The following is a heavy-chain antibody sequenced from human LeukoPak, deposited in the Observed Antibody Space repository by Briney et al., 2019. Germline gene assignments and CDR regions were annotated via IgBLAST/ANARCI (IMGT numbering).Heavy chain of an antibody. CDR2: IYHSGST. V-gene: IGHV4-30-2*01. CDR1: GGSISSGGYS. J-gene: IGHJ4*02. Sequence: PSQTLSLTCAVSGGSISSGGYSWSWIRQPPGKGLEWIGYIYHSGSTYYNPSLKSRVTISVDRSKNQFSLKLSSVTAADTAVYYCARKPNDYGVDYWGQGTLVTVSS. D-gene: IGHD4-17*01. CDR3: ARKPNDYGVDY.